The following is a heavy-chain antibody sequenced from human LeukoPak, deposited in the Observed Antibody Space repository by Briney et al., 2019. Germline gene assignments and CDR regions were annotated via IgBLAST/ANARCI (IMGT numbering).Heavy chain of an antibody. CDR3: ARHRGLAAPGAFDI. CDR1: GGSISSGSYY. D-gene: IGHD6-13*01. J-gene: IGHJ3*02. Sequence: SETLSLTCTVSGGSISSGSYYWSWIRQPAGKGLEWIGRIYTSGSTNYNPSLKSRVTISVDTSKNQFSLKLSSVTAADTAVYYCARHRGLAAPGAFDIWGQGTMVTVSS. V-gene: IGHV4-61*02. CDR2: IYTSGST.